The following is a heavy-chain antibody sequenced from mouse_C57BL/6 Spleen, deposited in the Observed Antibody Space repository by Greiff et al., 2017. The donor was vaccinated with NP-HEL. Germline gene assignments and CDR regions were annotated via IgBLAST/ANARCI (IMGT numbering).Heavy chain of an antibody. CDR1: GFTFSSYA. J-gene: IGHJ2*01. D-gene: IGHD1-1*01. CDR2: ISDGGSYT. V-gene: IGHV5-4*01. Sequence: DVMLVESGGGLVKPGGSLKLSCAASGFTFSSYAMSWVRQTPEKRLEWVATISDGGSYTYYPDNVKGRFTISRDNATNNLYLQMSHLKSEDTAMYYCARELRSHFDYWGQGTTLTVSS. CDR3: ARELRSHFDY.